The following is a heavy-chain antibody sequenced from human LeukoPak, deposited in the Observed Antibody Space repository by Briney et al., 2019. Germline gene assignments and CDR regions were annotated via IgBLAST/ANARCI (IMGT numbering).Heavy chain of an antibody. CDR2: ISSSGSTI. CDR1: GFTFSSYE. D-gene: IGHD4-17*01. Sequence: PGGSLRLSCAASGFTFSSYEMNWVRQAPRKGLEWVSYISSSGSTIYYADSVKGRFTISRDNAKNSLYLQMNSLRAEDTAVYYCARDPYYGDYVVWGQGTLVTVSS. J-gene: IGHJ4*02. CDR3: ARDPYYGDYVV. V-gene: IGHV3-48*03.